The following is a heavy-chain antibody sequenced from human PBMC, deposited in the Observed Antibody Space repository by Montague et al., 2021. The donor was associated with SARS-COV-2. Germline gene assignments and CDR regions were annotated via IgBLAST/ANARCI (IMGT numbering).Heavy chain of an antibody. CDR1: GFTVSSNY. V-gene: IGHV3-53*01. CDR2: IYKDGRT. CDR3: AREKDTSGYILRY. Sequence: RSLSLAASGFTVSSNYMTWVRQAPGKGLERVSVIYKDGRTYYADSVKGRFTVSRDNSKNTLYLQMHSLRAEDTAVYYCAREKDTSGYILRYWGQGTLVTVSS. J-gene: IGHJ4*02. D-gene: IGHD3-9*01.